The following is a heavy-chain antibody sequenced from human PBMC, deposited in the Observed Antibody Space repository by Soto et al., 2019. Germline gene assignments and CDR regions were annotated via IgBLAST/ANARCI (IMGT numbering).Heavy chain of an antibody. CDR1: GFPFSSYS. CDR2: ISGSGGST. D-gene: IGHD6-6*01. V-gene: IGHV3-23*01. J-gene: IGHJ5*02. CDR3: AKEAYSSSSDWFDP. Sequence: GGSLRLSCAASGFPFSSYSMSLVRQAPGKGLECVSAISGSGGSTYYADSVKGRFTISRENSKTTLYLQMNSLRAEDTAVYYYAKEAYSSSSDWFDPRRQGTLVTVSS.